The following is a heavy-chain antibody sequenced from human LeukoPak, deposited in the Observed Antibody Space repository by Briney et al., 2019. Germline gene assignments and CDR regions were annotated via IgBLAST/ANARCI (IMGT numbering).Heavy chain of an antibody. CDR3: ARGSGYCSSSRCSPGYYMDV. J-gene: IGHJ6*04. CDR2: ISRSGTYE. CDR1: GSTFSSYG. V-gene: IGHV3-21*01. D-gene: IGHD2-15*01. Sequence: GGSLRLSCAASGSTFSSYGMNWVRQAPGKGLEWVSRISRSGTYEDYTDSVKGRFTISRDNAKNSLYLQMNSLRAEDTALYYCARGSGYCSSSRCSPGYYMDVWGKGTTVTVFS.